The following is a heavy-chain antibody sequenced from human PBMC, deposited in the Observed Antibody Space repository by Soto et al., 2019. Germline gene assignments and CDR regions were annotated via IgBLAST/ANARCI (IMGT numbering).Heavy chain of an antibody. CDR2: MNPNSGNT. CDR1: GYTFTSYD. D-gene: IGHD3-3*01. V-gene: IGHV1-8*01. CDR3: ASPARNYDFWSGYSFDI. J-gene: IGHJ3*02. Sequence: ASVKVSCKASGYTFTSYDINWERQATGQGLEWMGWMNPNSGNTGYAQKFQGRVTMTRNTSISTAYMELSSLRSEDTAVYYCASPARNYDFWSGYSFDIWGQGTMVTVSS.